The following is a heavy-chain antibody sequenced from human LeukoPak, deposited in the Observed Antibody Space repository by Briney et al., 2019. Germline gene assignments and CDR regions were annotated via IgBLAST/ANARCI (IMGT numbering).Heavy chain of an antibody. V-gene: IGHV1-2*02. CDR2: INPNSGGT. Sequence: ASVKVSCKASGYTFTGYYMHWVRQAPGQGLEWMGWINPNSGGTNYAQKFQGRVTMTRDTSISTAYMELSRLRSDDTAVYYCARAEGLAAAGYYWGQGTLVTVSS. D-gene: IGHD6-13*01. CDR3: ARAEGLAAAGYY. CDR1: GYTFTGYY. J-gene: IGHJ4*02.